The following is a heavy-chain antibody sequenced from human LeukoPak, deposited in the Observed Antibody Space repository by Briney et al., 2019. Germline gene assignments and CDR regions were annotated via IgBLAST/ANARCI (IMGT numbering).Heavy chain of an antibody. CDR2: ISSSGSTI. D-gene: IGHD2-15*01. CDR3: AREYCSGGSYYNAYFDY. V-gene: IGHV3-11*01. CDR1: GFTFSDYY. Sequence: GGSLRLSCAASGFTFSDYYMSWIRQAPGKGLEWVSYISSSGSTIYYADSVKGRSTISRDNAKNSLYLQMNSLRAEDTAVYYCAREYCSGGSYYNAYFDYWGQGTLVTVSS. J-gene: IGHJ4*02.